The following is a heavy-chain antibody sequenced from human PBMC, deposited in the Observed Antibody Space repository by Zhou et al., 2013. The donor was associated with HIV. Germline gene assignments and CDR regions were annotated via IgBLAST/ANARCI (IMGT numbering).Heavy chain of an antibody. J-gene: IGHJ6*03. Sequence: QVQLQESGPGLVKPSEALSLTCTVSGDSISRHYWTWIRQSPGKGLEWIGYIHYSGSTTYNPSLKSRVTISVGTSKNQFSLKLSSVTTADTAVYFCARQYCSSTTCYNYYMDVWGKGPRSPSP. CDR2: IHYSGST. CDR3: ARQYCSSTTCYNYYMDV. D-gene: IGHD2-2*01. V-gene: IGHV4-59*11. CDR1: GDSISRHY.